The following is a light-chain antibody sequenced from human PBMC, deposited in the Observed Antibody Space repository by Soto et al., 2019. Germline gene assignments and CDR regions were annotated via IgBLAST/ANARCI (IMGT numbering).Light chain of an antibody. J-gene: IGKJ1*01. CDR2: DAY. CDR3: LEYFQWPPGM. CDR1: QFVSTR. V-gene: IGKV3-15*01. Sequence: EIVVTQSPATLSASPGERVTLTCRASQFVSTRLAWYQQRPGQVPRLLIYDAYTRALGISARFSGSGSGTEFTLTISSLQSEDFALDYCLEYFQWPPGMFGPGTTVDIK.